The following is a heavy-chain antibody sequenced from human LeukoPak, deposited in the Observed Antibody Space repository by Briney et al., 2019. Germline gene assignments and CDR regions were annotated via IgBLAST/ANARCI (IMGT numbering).Heavy chain of an antibody. CDR1: GFTFSDYY. J-gene: IGHJ5*02. CDR2: ISSSGSTI. CDR3: ARVLSLRADWFDP. Sequence: GGSLRLSCAASGFTFSDYYVSWIRQAPGKGLEWVSYISSSGSTIYYADSVKGRFTISRDNAKNSLYLQMNSLRAEDTAVYYCARVLSLRADWFDPWGQGTLVTVSS. D-gene: IGHD2-15*01. V-gene: IGHV3-11*01.